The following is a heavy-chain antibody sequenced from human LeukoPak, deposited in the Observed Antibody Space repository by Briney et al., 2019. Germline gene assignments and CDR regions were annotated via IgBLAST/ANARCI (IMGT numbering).Heavy chain of an antibody. J-gene: IGHJ4*02. V-gene: IGHV3-30*18. CDR2: VSSDGNNK. Sequence: QAGGSLRLSCAASGFTFSSYGMHWVRQAPGKGLEWVAVVSSDGNNKYYADSVKGRFTISRDNSKNTLYLQVNSLRVEDTAVYYCAKAVGATQRGYFDYWGQGTLVTVSS. CDR3: AKAVGATQRGYFDY. D-gene: IGHD1-26*01. CDR1: GFTFSSYG.